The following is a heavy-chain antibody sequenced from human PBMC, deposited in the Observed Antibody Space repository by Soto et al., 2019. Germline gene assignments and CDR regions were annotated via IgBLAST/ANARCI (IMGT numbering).Heavy chain of an antibody. J-gene: IGHJ4*02. D-gene: IGHD2-15*01. CDR3: ARAIYCSGGSCYDY. Sequence: ASVKVSCKASGYTFTGYYMHWVRQAPGQGLEWMGWINPNSVGTNYAQKFQGRVTMTRDTSISTAYMELSRLRSDDTAVYYCARAIYCSGGSCYDYWGQGTLVTVSS. CDR2: INPNSVGT. V-gene: IGHV1-2*02. CDR1: GYTFTGYY.